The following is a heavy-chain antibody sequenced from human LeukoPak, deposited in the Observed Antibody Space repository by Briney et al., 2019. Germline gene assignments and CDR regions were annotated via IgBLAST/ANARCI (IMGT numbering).Heavy chain of an antibody. V-gene: IGHV4-59*05. Sequence: SETLSLTCTVSGGSISSYYWSWIRQPPGKGLEWIGSIYYSGSTYYNPSLKSRVTISVDTSKNQFSLKLSSVTAADTAVYYCARHIQLAAHNYFDYWGQGTLVTVSS. CDR2: IYYSGST. J-gene: IGHJ4*02. D-gene: IGHD6-6*01. CDR1: GGSISSYY. CDR3: ARHIQLAAHNYFDY.